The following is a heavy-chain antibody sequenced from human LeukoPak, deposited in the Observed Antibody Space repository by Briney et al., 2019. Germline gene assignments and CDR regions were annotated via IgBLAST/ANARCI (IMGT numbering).Heavy chain of an antibody. V-gene: IGHV4-38-2*02. CDR3: ARIDVRYWSGYYALFDY. J-gene: IGHJ4*02. CDR2: IYHSGST. CDR1: GYSISSGYY. D-gene: IGHD3-3*01. Sequence: SETLSFTCTVSGYSISSGYYWGWIRQPPGKGLEWIGSIYHSGSTYYNPSLKSRVTISVDTSKNQFSLKLGSVTAADTAVYYCARIDVRYWSGYYALFDYWGQGTLVTVSS.